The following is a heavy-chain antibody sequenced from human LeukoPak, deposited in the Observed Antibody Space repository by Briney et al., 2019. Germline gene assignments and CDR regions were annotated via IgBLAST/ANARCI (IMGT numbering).Heavy chain of an antibody. CDR3: TRGGWSYDY. D-gene: IGHD6-19*01. CDR2: IYYNGDT. Sequence: SETLSLTCAVYGGSFSSYYWSWVRQPPGKGLEWIGYIYYNGDTNYNASLKSRVTISVDTSKNQFSLELSSVTAADTAVYYCTRGGWSYDYWGQGTLVTVSS. J-gene: IGHJ4*02. V-gene: IGHV4-59*01. CDR1: GGSFSSYY.